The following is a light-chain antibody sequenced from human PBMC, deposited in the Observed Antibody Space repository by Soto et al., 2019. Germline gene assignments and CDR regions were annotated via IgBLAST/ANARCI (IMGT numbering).Light chain of an antibody. V-gene: IGKV3-20*01. CDR1: QSVSSNY. J-gene: IGKJ1*01. CDR3: QQYGSSGT. Sequence: EVVLTQSPVTLSLSPGERATLSCRASQSVSSNYLGWYQQKPGQAPRLLIYDASSRATGIPDRFSGSGSGTDFTLTISRLEPEDFAVYYCQQYGSSGTFGQGTKVDIK. CDR2: DAS.